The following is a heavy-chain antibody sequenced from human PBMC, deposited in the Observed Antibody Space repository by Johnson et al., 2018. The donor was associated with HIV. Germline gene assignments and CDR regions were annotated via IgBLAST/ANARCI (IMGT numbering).Heavy chain of an antibody. CDR2: TSSDGSNK. Sequence: QEQLVESGGGVVQPGRSLRLSCAASEFTFSSYGMHWVRQAPGKGLEWVAGTSSDGSNKYYTDSVKGRFTISRDNSKNTLYLQMNSLRAEDTAVYYCAKGGYNWKFDGFDIWGQGTMVTVSS. CDR3: AKGGYNWKFDGFDI. V-gene: IGHV3-30*18. CDR1: EFTFSSYG. J-gene: IGHJ3*02. D-gene: IGHD1-20*01.